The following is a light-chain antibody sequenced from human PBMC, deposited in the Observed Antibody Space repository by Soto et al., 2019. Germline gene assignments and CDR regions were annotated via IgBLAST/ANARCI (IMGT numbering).Light chain of an antibody. CDR2: AAS. J-gene: IGKJ5*01. V-gene: IGKV3-15*01. CDR1: QSVSSD. Sequence: EILMTQSPATLSVSPGERATLSCRASQSVSSDLAWYQQKPGQPPRLLIYAASARATGIPARFSGSGSGTEFTLTISSLQSEDFATYYCQQLNTYPITFGQGTRLEIK. CDR3: QQLNTYPIT.